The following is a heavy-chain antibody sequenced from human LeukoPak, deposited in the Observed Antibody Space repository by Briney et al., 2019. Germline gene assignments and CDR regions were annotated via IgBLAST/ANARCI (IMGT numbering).Heavy chain of an antibody. Sequence: GASVKVSCKASGYTFTSYGISWVRQAPGQGLEWMGWISAYNGNTNYAQKLQGRVTMTTDTSTSTAYMELRSLRSDDTAAYYCAREVAVAGSYYFDYWGQGTLVIVSS. CDR3: AREVAVAGSYYFDY. CDR2: ISAYNGNT. CDR1: GYTFTSYG. J-gene: IGHJ4*02. V-gene: IGHV1-18*01. D-gene: IGHD6-19*01.